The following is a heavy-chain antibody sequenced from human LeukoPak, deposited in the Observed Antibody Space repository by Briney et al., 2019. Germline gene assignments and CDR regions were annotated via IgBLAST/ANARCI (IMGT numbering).Heavy chain of an antibody. Sequence: SETLSLTCTVSGGSISSYYWSWIRQPPGKGLEWIGYIYSSGSTTYNPTLESRVTISMYTSKKQFSLRLSSVTAADTAVYYCARVHRAPSGYFDSWGQGALVTVSS. V-gene: IGHV4-59*01. CDR2: IYSSGST. J-gene: IGHJ4*02. CDR1: GGSISSYY. CDR3: ARVHRAPSGYFDS. D-gene: IGHD3-10*01.